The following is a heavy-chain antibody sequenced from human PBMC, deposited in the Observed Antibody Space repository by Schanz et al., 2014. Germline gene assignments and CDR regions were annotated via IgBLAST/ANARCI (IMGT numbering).Heavy chain of an antibody. J-gene: IGHJ4*02. D-gene: IGHD3-10*01. CDR3: ARLLWFGEPRVDY. V-gene: IGHV4-4*02. CDR2: ISHSGST. Sequence: QVPLQESGPGLVKPSETLSLTCTVSGVSISTNNWWSWVRQPPGRGLEWIGEISHSGSTNYNSSLKSRVPIPADKSNNQFFRRLPSMTAADTAVYYCARLLWFGEPRVDYWGQGTLVSVSS. CDR1: GVSISTNNW.